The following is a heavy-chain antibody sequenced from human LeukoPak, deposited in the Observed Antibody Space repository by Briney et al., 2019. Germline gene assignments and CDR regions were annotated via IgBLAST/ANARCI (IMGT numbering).Heavy chain of an antibody. CDR1: GFTVSSNY. J-gene: IGHJ4*02. CDR2: IYSGGST. CDR3: AKLRSGGPAAGNY. V-gene: IGHV3-66*01. Sequence: GGSLRLSCAASGFTVSSNYMSWVRQAPGKGLEWVSVIYSGGSTYYADSVKGRFTISRDNSKNTVYLQMNSLRAEDTAVYYCAKLRSGGPAAGNYWGQGTLVTVA. D-gene: IGHD6-13*01.